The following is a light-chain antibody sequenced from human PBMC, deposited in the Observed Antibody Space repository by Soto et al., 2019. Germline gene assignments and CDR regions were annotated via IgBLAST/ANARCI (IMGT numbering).Light chain of an antibody. Sequence: QSVLTQSPSASASLGASVKLTCTLSSGHSSYAIAWHQQQPEKGPRYLMKLNSDGSHSKGDGIPDRFSGSSSGAERYLTIFSLQSEDEADYYCQTWGTGIHVVFGGGTQLTVL. CDR2: LNSDGSH. V-gene: IGLV4-69*01. J-gene: IGLJ2*01. CDR1: SGHSSYA. CDR3: QTWGTGIHVV.